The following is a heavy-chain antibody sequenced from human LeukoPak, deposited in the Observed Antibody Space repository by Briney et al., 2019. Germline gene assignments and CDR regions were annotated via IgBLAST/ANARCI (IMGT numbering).Heavy chain of an antibody. Sequence: SETLSLTCAVYGGFFSGYYWSWIRQPPGKGLEWIGEINHSGSTNCNPSLKSRVTISVDTSKNQFSLKLTSVTAADTAVYYCARLRPLLSYAFDIWGQGTMVTVSS. V-gene: IGHV4-34*01. J-gene: IGHJ3*02. CDR2: INHSGST. D-gene: IGHD2-21*02. CDR3: ARLRPLLSYAFDI. CDR1: GGFFSGYY.